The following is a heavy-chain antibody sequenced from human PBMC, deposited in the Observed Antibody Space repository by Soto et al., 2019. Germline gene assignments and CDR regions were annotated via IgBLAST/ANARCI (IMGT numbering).Heavy chain of an antibody. J-gene: IGHJ5*02. D-gene: IGHD3-3*01. CDR1: GFSLSNARMG. CDR3: ARILESITIFGVVKLGGFDP. V-gene: IGHV2-26*01. CDR2: IFSNDEK. Sequence: QVTLKESGPVLVKPTETLTLTCTVSGFSLSNARMGVSWIRQPPGKALEWLAHIFSNDEKSYSTSLKSRLTISKDTSKSQVVLTMTNMDPVDTATYYRARILESITIFGVVKLGGFDPWGQGTLVTVSS.